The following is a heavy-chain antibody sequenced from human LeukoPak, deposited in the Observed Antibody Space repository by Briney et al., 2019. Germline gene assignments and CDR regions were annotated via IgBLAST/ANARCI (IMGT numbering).Heavy chain of an antibody. V-gene: IGHV1-69*13. D-gene: IGHD3-9*01. CDR3: ARDVTGYSLSSGY. CDR1: GYSENFYG. CDR2: IISIFGTT. Sequence: SVKVSCKTSGYSENFYGITWVRQAPGQGLEWMGGIISIFGTTNYAQKFQGRVTITADESTSTVYMELSSLRSEDTGVYYCARDVTGYSLSSGYWGQGTLVTVTS. J-gene: IGHJ4*02.